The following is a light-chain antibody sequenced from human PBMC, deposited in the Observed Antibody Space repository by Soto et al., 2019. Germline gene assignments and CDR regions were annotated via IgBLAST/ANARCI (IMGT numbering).Light chain of an antibody. J-gene: IGKJ5*01. V-gene: IGKV3-15*01. CDR1: QSVRSN. CDR2: GAS. CDR3: QQHNNWPPIT. Sequence: EIPMTQSPATPTLPPGQSPTVSCSASQSVRSNLAWYQQKPGQAPRLLIYGASTRATGIPARFSGSGSGTEFTLTISSLKSEDFAVYYCQQHNNWPPITFGKGTRLEIK.